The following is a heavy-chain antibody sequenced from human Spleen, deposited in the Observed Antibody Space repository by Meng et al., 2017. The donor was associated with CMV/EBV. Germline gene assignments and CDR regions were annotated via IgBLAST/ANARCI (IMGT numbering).Heavy chain of an antibody. Sequence: GSLRLSCSVSGDSISDYYWAWIRQPPGKGLEWIGYIYDSGITNYNPSLKTRLTISLDTSKNQFSLKLTSVTAADTAVYYCARAQLTTVTSSFDYWGQGTLVTVSS. CDR1: GDSISDYY. CDR2: IYDSGIT. J-gene: IGHJ4*02. CDR3: ARAQLTTVTSSFDY. V-gene: IGHV4-59*01. D-gene: IGHD4-17*01.